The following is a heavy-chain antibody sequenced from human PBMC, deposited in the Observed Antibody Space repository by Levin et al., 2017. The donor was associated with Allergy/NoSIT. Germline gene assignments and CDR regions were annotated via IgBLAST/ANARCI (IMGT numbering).Heavy chain of an antibody. D-gene: IGHD3-10*01. CDR2: IYYSGST. CDR3: ARESIGELLHDAFDI. J-gene: IGHJ3*02. CDR1: GGSISSYY. V-gene: IGHV4-59*01. Sequence: PSETLSLTCTVSGGSISSYYWSWIRQPPGKGLEWIGYIYYSGSTNYNPSLKSRVTISVDTSKNQFSLKLSSVTAADTAVYYCARESIGELLHDAFDIWGQGTMVTVSS.